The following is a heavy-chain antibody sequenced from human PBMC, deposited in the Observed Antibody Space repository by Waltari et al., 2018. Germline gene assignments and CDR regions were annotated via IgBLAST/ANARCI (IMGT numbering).Heavy chain of an antibody. J-gene: IGHJ4*02. V-gene: IGHV5-51*01. Sequence: QLVQSGTEVKKPGESLKISCKTSGYSFNNYWIGWVRQMPGKGLEWMGIVQPNNSDTRDSPSFRGQVTISADKSISIAYLQWSSLKASDAAIYYCARHTEDDNGDDWGQGTLVTVSS. CDR3: ARHTEDDNGDD. CDR2: VQPNNSDT. CDR1: GYSFNNYW. D-gene: IGHD1-1*01.